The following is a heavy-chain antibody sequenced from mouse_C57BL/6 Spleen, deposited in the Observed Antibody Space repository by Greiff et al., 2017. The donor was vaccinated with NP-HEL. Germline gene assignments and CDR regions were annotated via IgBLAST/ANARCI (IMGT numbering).Heavy chain of an antibody. CDR2: IHPNSGST. CDR3: SFITTVVEYFDY. Sequence: VQLQQPGAELVKPGASVKLSCKASGYTFTSYWMHWVKQRPGQGLEWIGMIHPNSGSTNYNEKFKSKATLTVDKSSSTVYMQLSSLTSEDSAVYYGSFITTVVEYFDYWGQGTTLTVSS. J-gene: IGHJ2*01. D-gene: IGHD1-1*01. V-gene: IGHV1-64*01. CDR1: GYTFTSYW.